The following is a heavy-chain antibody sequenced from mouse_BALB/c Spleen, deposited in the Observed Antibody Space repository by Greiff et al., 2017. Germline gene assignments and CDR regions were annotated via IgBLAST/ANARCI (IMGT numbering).Heavy chain of an antibody. D-gene: IGHD1-2*01. CDR2: ISSGSSTI. CDR3: ARSGLLRPLDY. V-gene: IGHV5-17*02. Sequence: DVMLVESGGGLVQPGGSRKLSCAASGFTFSSFGMHWVRQAPEKGLEWVAYISSGSSTIYYADTVKGRFTISRDNPKNTLFLQMTSLRSEDTAMYYCARSGLLRPLDYWGQGTTLTVSS. CDR1: GFTFSSFG. J-gene: IGHJ2*01.